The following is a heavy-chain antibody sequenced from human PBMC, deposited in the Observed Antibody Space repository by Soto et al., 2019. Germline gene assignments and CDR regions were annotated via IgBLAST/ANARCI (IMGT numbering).Heavy chain of an antibody. J-gene: IGHJ6*02. Sequence: GPTLVNPTQTLTLTCTFSGFSLSTSGVGVGWIRQPPGKALEWLALIYWNDDKRYSPSLKSRLTITKDTSKNQVVLTMTNMDPVDTATYYCAHRQDSSSWYHYYYYYGMDVWGQGTTVTVSS. V-gene: IGHV2-5*01. D-gene: IGHD6-13*01. CDR3: AHRQDSSSWYHYYYYYGMDV. CDR2: IYWNDDK. CDR1: GFSLSTSGVG.